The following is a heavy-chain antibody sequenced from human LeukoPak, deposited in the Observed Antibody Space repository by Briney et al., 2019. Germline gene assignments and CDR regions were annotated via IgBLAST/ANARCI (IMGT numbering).Heavy chain of an antibody. CDR3: ARDFSRGSYDAFDI. D-gene: IGHD1-26*01. Sequence: SETLSLTCTVSGGSISSYYWNWIRQPPGKGLEWIGYIYYSGSTNYNPSLKSRVTISVDTSKNQFSLKLSSVTAADTAVYYCARDFSRGSYDAFDIWGQGTMVTVSS. CDR1: GGSISSYY. J-gene: IGHJ3*02. CDR2: IYYSGST. V-gene: IGHV4-59*01.